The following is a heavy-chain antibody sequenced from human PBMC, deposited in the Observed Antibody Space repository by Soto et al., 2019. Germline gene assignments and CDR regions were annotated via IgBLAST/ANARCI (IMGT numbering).Heavy chain of an antibody. D-gene: IGHD2-15*01. CDR3: AGGARYCSGGSCYPDD. Sequence: QVQLVQSGAEVRKPGSSVKVSCKASGGTFSSNVISWVRQAAGQGLEWMGEIMPIFGATNNAQRFQGRLTITADASTTTVYMELSSLTSEDTAVYFCAGGARYCSGGSCYPDDWGQGTLVTVSS. V-gene: IGHV1-69*01. CDR1: GGTFSSNV. J-gene: IGHJ4*02. CDR2: IMPIFGAT.